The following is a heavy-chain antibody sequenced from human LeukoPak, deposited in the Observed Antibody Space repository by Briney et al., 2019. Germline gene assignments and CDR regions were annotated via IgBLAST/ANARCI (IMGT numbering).Heavy chain of an antibody. V-gene: IGHV4-39*07. CDR3: ASYICGSSGCPPGGWLDP. D-gene: IGHD6-19*01. CDR1: GGSISSGGYY. J-gene: IGHJ5*02. Sequence: SETLSLTCTVSGGSISSGGYYWSWIRQPPGKGLEWIGSIYYSGSTYYNPSLKSRVTISVDTSKNQFSLKLSSVTAADTAVYYCASYICGSSGCPPGGWLDPWGQGTLVTVSS. CDR2: IYYSGST.